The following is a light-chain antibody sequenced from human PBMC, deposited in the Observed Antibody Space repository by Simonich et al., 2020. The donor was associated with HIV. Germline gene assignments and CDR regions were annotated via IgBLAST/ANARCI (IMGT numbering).Light chain of an antibody. CDR3: QQYYTTPWT. CDR2: WAS. CDR1: QSVLFKSNNKNY. V-gene: IGKV4-1*01. Sequence: DIVMTQSPDSLAVSLGERATINCKSSQSVLFKSNNKNYLAWYQQKPGQPPKLLIYWASTRESRVPDRFSGSGSGTDFTLTISSLQAEDVAVYYCQQYYTTPWTFGQGTKVEI. J-gene: IGKJ1*01.